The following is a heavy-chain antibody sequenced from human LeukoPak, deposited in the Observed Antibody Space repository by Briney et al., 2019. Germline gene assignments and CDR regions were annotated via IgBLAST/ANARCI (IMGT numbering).Heavy chain of an antibody. CDR3: ARERRMSDFWSGYYDWFDP. CDR1: GFTFSSYA. CDR2: ISSSSSSTI. V-gene: IGHV3-48*01. D-gene: IGHD3-3*01. Sequence: PGGSLRLSCAASGFTFSSYAMSWVRQAPGKGLEWVSYISSSSSSTIYYADSVKGRFTISRDNAKNSLYLQMNSLRAEDTAVYYCARERRMSDFWSGYYDWFDPWGQGTLVTVSS. J-gene: IGHJ5*02.